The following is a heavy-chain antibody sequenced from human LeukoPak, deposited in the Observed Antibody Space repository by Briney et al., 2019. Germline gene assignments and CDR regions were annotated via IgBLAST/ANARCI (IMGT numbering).Heavy chain of an antibody. Sequence: PGGSLRPSCEVSGFTFSSYSMTWVRQVPGKGLEWIAYMTATSNTFYYADSVKGRFTISRDNARNSLFLQMNSLTVEDTAVYYCARSLSGYDPLSAFWGQGTLVTVSS. D-gene: IGHD5-12*01. CDR1: GFTFSSYS. CDR2: MTATSNTF. CDR3: ARSLSGYDPLSAF. V-gene: IGHV3-48*04. J-gene: IGHJ1*01.